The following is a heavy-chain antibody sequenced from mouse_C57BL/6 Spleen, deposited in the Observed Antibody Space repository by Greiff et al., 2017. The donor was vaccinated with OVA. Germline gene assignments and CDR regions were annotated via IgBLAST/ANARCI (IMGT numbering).Heavy chain of an antibody. CDR3: VRHRDYYGSSDWYFDV. J-gene: IGHJ1*03. D-gene: IGHD1-1*01. V-gene: IGHV10-1*01. CDR1: GFSFNTYA. CDR2: IRSKSNNYAT. Sequence: EVQLVESGGGLVQPKGSLKLSCAASGFSFNTYAMNWVRQAPGKGLEWVASIRSKSNNYATYYADSVKDRFTISRDDSESMLYLQMNNLKTEDTAMYYCVRHRDYYGSSDWYFDVWGTGTTVTVSS.